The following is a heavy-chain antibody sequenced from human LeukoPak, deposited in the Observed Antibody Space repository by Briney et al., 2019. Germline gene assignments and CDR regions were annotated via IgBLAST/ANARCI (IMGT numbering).Heavy chain of an antibody. CDR3: TRDTGTTGEVKFDP. V-gene: IGHV4-34*01. D-gene: IGHD4-17*01. J-gene: IGHJ5*02. CDR2: INHSGST. Sequence: PSETLSLTCAVYGGSFSGYYWSWIRQPPGKGLEWTGEINHSGSTNYNPSLKSRVTISVDTCKSQFSLNLMSVTAADTAVYYCTRDTGTTGEVKFDPWGQGTLVTVSS. CDR1: GGSFSGYY.